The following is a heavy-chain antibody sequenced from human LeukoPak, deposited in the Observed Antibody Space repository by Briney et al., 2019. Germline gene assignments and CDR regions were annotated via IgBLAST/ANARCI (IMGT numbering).Heavy chain of an antibody. V-gene: IGHV4-59*01. Sequence: PSETLSLTCTVSGGSISSYYWSWIRQPPGKGLEWIGYIYYSGSTNYNPSLKSRVTMSVDTSKNQFSLKLSFVTAADTAVYYCARNLAAAAGSYYYYMDVWGKGTTVTVSS. J-gene: IGHJ6*03. CDR2: IYYSGST. D-gene: IGHD6-13*01. CDR1: GGSISSYY. CDR3: ARNLAAAAGSYYYYMDV.